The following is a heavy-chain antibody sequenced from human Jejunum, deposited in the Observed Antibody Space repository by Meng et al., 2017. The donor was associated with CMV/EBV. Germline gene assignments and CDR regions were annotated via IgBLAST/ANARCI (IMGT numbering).Heavy chain of an antibody. D-gene: IGHD5-12*01. Sequence: CVASGFPFSSYAMSWVRQAPGQGLEWVSTISNTGGTTFYADSVKGRFAISRDNSKNTLNLQMNSLRAEDTAVYYCAGGDYGGYYYWGQGTLVTSPQ. V-gene: IGHV3-23*01. J-gene: IGHJ4*02. CDR2: ISNTGGTT. CDR1: GFPFSSYA. CDR3: AGGDYGGYYY.